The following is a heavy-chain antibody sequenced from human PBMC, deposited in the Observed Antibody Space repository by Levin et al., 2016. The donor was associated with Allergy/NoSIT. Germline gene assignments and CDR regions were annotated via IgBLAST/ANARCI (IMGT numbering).Heavy chain of an antibody. CDR2: ISGSGGST. D-gene: IGHD6-19*01. CDR1: GFTFSSYA. J-gene: IGHJ4*02. V-gene: IGHV3-23*01. Sequence: GESLKISCAASGFTFSSYAMSWVRQAPGKGLEWVSAISGSGGSTYYADSVKGRFTISRDNSKNTLYLQMNSLRAEDTAVYYCAKDRREMIAVAPADWGQGTLVTVSS. CDR3: AKDRREMIAVAPAD.